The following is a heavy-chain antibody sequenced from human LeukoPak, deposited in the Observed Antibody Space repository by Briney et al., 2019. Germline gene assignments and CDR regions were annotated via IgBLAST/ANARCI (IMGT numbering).Heavy chain of an antibody. J-gene: IGHJ4*02. CDR3: ARDTPGLAKLFDY. V-gene: IGHV1-18*01. CDR2: ISAYTGAT. Sequence: ATVKVSCKASGYTFTSYGISWVRQAPGQGLEWVGWISAYTGATHYSVKLQDRLTVTTDTSTNTAYMELRSLRSADTAVYFCARDTPGLAKLFDYWGQGTLVTVSS. D-gene: IGHD2-15*01. CDR1: GYTFTSYG.